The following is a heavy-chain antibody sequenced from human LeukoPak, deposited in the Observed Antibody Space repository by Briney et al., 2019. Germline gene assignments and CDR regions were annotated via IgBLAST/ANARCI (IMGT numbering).Heavy chain of an antibody. CDR3: ARDSTSYSNNNYYYYGMDV. V-gene: IGHV3-21*06. D-gene: IGHD4-11*01. CDR2: ISSSSNYI. Sequence: NTGGSLRLSCAASGFTFSSYNMNWVRQAPGKGLEWVSCISSSSNYIYYADSVKGRFTISRDNAKNSLFLQMNSLRAEDTAVYYCARDSTSYSNNNYYYYGMDVWGQGTTVIVSS. CDR1: GFTFSSYN. J-gene: IGHJ6*02.